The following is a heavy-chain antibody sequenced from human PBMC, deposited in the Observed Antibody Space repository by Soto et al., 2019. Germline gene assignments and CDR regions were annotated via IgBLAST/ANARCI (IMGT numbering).Heavy chain of an antibody. CDR3: ARGHAAAAGTDSYYYYMDV. Sequence: QVQLQQWGAGLLKPSETLSLTCAVYGGSFSGYYWSWIRQPPGKGLEWIGEINHSGSTNYNPSLKSRVTISVDTSKNQFSLKLSSVTAADTAVYSCARGHAAAAGTDSYYYYMDVWGKGTTVTVSS. D-gene: IGHD6-13*01. J-gene: IGHJ6*03. V-gene: IGHV4-34*01. CDR2: INHSGST. CDR1: GGSFSGYY.